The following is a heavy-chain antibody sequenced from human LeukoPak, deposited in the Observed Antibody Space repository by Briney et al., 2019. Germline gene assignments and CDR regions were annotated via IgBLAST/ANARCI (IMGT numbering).Heavy chain of an antibody. CDR3: ARESSGWYTYYYYYGMDV. Sequence: GGSLRLSCAASGFTFSSYAMSWVRQAPGKGLEWVSAISGSGGSTYYADSVKGRFTISRDSSKNTLYLQMNSLRAEDTAVYYCARESSGWYTYYYYYGMDVWGQGTTVTVSS. CDR2: ISGSGGST. CDR1: GFTFSSYA. V-gene: IGHV3-23*01. D-gene: IGHD6-19*01. J-gene: IGHJ6*02.